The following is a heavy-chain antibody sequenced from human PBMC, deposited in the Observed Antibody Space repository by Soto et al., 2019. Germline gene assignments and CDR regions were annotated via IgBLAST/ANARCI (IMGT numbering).Heavy chain of an antibody. CDR1: CGSVISGSYY. J-gene: IGHJ4*02. V-gene: IGHV4-61*01. CDR2: IYYSGST. Sequence: PSETLSLTCTVSCGSVISGSYYWGCIRQPPGKGLEWIGYIYYSGSTNYNPSLKSRVTISVDTSKNQFSLKLSSVTAADTAVYYCARVGYSYGYPIGPTNLDYFDYWGQGTLVTVSS. CDR3: ARVGYSYGYPIGPTNLDYFDY. D-gene: IGHD5-18*01.